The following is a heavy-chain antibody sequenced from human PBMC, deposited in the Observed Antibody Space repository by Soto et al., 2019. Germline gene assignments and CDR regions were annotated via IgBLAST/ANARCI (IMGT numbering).Heavy chain of an antibody. CDR2: ISGSSSII. V-gene: IGHV3-48*02. CDR3: ARSPITTIVVAYFDY. J-gene: IGHJ4*02. Sequence: EVQVVESGGGLAQPGGSLRLSCEASGFTFSTYSMNWVRQAPGKGLEWVSYISGSSSIIYYADSVKGRFTISRDNAKNSLYLQMNSLRDEDTAVYYCARSPITTIVVAYFDYWGQGSRVTVSS. CDR1: GFTFSTYS. D-gene: IGHD3-22*01.